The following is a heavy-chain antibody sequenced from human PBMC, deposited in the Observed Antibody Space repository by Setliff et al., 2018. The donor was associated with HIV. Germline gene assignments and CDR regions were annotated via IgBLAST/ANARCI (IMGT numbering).Heavy chain of an antibody. D-gene: IGHD3-9*01. V-gene: IGHV4-61*09. Sequence: SETLSLTCTVSGGSISSGSYYWSWIRQPAGKGLEWIGHIYTSGSTNYNPSLKSRVTISVDTSKNHFSLKLSSVAAADTAVYYCARRERYYDILTGRVFDGFDIWGQGTMVTVS. CDR3: ARRERYYDILTGRVFDGFDI. CDR2: IYTSGST. J-gene: IGHJ3*02. CDR1: GGSISSGSYY.